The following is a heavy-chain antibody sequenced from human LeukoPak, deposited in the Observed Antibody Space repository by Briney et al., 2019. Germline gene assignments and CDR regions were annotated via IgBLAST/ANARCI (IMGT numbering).Heavy chain of an antibody. V-gene: IGHV4-34*01. J-gene: IGHJ4*02. CDR2: INHSGST. CDR3: ASSDIVVVPAASTRAHYFDY. CDR1: GGSFSGYY. D-gene: IGHD2-2*01. Sequence: SETLSLTCAVYGGSFSGYYWSWIRQPPGKGLEWIGEINHSGSTNYNPSLKSRVTISVDTSKNQFSLKLCSVTAADTAVYYCASSDIVVVPAASTRAHYFDYWGQGTLVTVSS.